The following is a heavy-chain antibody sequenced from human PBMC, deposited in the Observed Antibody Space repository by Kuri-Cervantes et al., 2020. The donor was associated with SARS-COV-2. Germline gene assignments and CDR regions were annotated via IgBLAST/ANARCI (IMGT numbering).Heavy chain of an antibody. CDR1: GFTFSSYG. CDR2: IRYDGSNK. V-gene: IGHV3-30*02. Sequence: GGSLRLSCAASGFTFSSYGMHWVRQAPGKGLEWVAFIRYDGSNKYYADSVKGRFTISRDNSKNTLYLQMNSLRSEDTAVYYCARAWGRGARADYWGQGTLVTVSS. D-gene: IGHD7-27*01. CDR3: ARAWGRGARADY. J-gene: IGHJ4*02.